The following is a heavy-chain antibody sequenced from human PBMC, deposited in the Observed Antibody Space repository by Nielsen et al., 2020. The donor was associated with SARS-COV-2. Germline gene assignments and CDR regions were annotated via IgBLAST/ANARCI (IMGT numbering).Heavy chain of an antibody. J-gene: IGHJ5*02. CDR3: AKNPAYYGSGLYFSWFDP. D-gene: IGHD3-10*01. CDR1: GYTFTGYY. Sequence: ASVKVSCKASGYTFTGYYMHWVRQAPGQGLEWMGWINPNSGGTNYAQKFQGRVTMTRDTSISTAYMELSRLRSDDTAVYYCAKNPAYYGSGLYFSWFDPWGQGTLVTVSS. V-gene: IGHV1-2*02. CDR2: INPNSGGT.